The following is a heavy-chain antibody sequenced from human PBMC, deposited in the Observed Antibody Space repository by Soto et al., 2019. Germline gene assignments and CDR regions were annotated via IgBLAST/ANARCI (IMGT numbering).Heavy chain of an antibody. V-gene: IGHV1-18*01. CDR2: ISAYNGNT. CDR1: GYTFTSYG. D-gene: IGHD3-10*01. CDR3: ARDTWFGEVEWFDP. J-gene: IGHJ5*02. Sequence: VKVSCKASGYTFTSYGISWVRQAPGQGLEWMGWISAYNGNTNYAQKLQGRVTMTTDTSTSTAYMELRSLRSDDTAVYYCARDTWFGEVEWFDPWGQGTLVTVSS.